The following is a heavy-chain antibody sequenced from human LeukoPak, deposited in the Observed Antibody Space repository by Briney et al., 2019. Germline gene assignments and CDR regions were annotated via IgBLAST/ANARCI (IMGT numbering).Heavy chain of an antibody. V-gene: IGHV1-2*04. CDR3: ARARRADGYFSWFDP. D-gene: IGHD5-18*01. J-gene: IGHJ5*02. Sequence: GASVKVSCKASGYTFTTYPINWVRQAPGQGLEWMGWINPNSGGTNYAQKFQGWVTMTRDTSISTAYMELSRLRSDDTAVYYCARARRADGYFSWFDPWGQGTLVTVSS. CDR2: INPNSGGT. CDR1: GYTFTTYP.